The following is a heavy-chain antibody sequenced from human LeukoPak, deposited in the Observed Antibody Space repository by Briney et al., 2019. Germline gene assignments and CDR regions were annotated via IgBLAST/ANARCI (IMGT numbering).Heavy chain of an antibody. CDR1: GGSISSGTYY. CDR2: MYNGGTTI. Sequence: SQTLSLTCTVSGGSISSGTYYWNWIRQPAGKGLEWIGRMYNGGTTINYSPSLKSRVTISVDTSKNQFSLNVTSVTAADTAVYYCARSTNRLDSWGQGTLVTVSS. D-gene: IGHD1-14*01. J-gene: IGHJ4*02. V-gene: IGHV4-61*02. CDR3: ARSTNRLDS.